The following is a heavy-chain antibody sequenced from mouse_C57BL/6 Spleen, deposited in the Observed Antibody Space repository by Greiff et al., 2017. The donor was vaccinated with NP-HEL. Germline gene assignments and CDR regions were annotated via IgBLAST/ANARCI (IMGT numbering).Heavy chain of an antibody. J-gene: IGHJ1*03. CDR3: ARPYQGYWYFDV. CDR1: GFTFSSYT. Sequence: EVQLVESGGGLVKPGGSLKLSCAASGFTFSSYTMSWVRQTPEKRLEWVATISGGGGNTYYPDSVKGRFTISRDNAKNTLYLQMSSLRSEDTALYYCARPYQGYWYFDVWGTGTTVTVSS. V-gene: IGHV5-9*01. CDR2: ISGGGGNT. D-gene: IGHD2-1*01.